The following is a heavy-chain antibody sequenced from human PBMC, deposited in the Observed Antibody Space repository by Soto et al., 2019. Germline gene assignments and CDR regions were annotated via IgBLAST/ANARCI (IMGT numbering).Heavy chain of an antibody. CDR1: GGTFSSYA. D-gene: IGHD3-3*01. CDR3: ARAGRITIFGVDRDWYFDL. Sequence: QVQLVQSGAEVKKPGSSVKVSCKASGGTFSSYAISWVRQAPGQGLEWMGGIIPIFGTANYAQKFQGRVTITADESTSTAYMELSSLRSEDTAVYYCARAGRITIFGVDRDWYFDLWGRGTLVTVSS. CDR2: IIPIFGTA. J-gene: IGHJ2*01. V-gene: IGHV1-69*01.